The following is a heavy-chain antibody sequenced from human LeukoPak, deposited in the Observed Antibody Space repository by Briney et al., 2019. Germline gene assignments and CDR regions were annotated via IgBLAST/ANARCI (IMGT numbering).Heavy chain of an antibody. Sequence: PGGPLRLSCAASGFTFTTNWMTWVRQAPGKGLEWVATINQDGSEKYYVDSVKGRFTISRDNAKNSLFLQMNSLGAEDTAVYYCARDRITDFWSGYYTNYFDYWGQGTLVTVSS. J-gene: IGHJ4*02. V-gene: IGHV3-7*01. CDR2: INQDGSEK. CDR1: GFTFTTNW. CDR3: ARDRITDFWSGYYTNYFDY. D-gene: IGHD3-3*01.